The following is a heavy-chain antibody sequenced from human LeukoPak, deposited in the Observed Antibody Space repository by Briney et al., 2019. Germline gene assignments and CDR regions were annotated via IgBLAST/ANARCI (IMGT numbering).Heavy chain of an antibody. CDR1: GYSFTSYW. CDR2: IYPGDSES. J-gene: IGHJ4*02. Sequence: GESLRISCKGSGYSFTSYWIAWVRQMPGKGLEWMGIIYPGDSESRYSPSFQGQVTISADKSISTAYLQWSSLKASDTAMYYCARLAQSGSYFDYWGQGTLVTVSS. V-gene: IGHV5-51*01. D-gene: IGHD1-26*01. CDR3: ARLAQSGSYFDY.